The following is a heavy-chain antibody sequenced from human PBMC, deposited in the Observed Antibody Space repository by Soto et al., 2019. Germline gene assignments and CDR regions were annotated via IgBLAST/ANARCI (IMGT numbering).Heavy chain of an antibody. CDR3: ARASTMYSYDTSGFFWFDP. Sequence: SETLSLTCTVSGGSISSGDYYWSWIRQPPGKGLEWIGYIYYSGSSNYNPSLKSRLIILLDTSKNQFSLRLTSVTAADTAVYYCARASTMYSYDTSGFFWFDPWGQGTPVTVSS. V-gene: IGHV4-30-4*01. CDR2: IYYSGSS. D-gene: IGHD3-22*01. J-gene: IGHJ5*02. CDR1: GGSISSGDYY.